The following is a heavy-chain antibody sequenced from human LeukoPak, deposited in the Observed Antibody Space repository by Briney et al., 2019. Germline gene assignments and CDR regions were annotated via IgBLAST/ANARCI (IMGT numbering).Heavy chain of an antibody. V-gene: IGHV3-7*01. Sequence: GGSLRLSCVNTGSTFSSYSMNWVRQAPGKGLEWEANIKQDGSEKYYVDSMKGRFTISRDNAKNSLYLQMNSLRAEDTAVYYCARDKSYTSSADYWGQGTLVTVSS. D-gene: IGHD6-6*01. CDR3: ARDKSYTSSADY. CDR1: GSTFSSYS. CDR2: IKQDGSEK. J-gene: IGHJ4*02.